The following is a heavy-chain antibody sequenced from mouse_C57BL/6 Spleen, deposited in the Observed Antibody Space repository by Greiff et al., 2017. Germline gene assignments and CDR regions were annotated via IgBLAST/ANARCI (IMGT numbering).Heavy chain of an antibody. J-gene: IGHJ4*01. CDR3: ARSYYEDAMDY. Sequence: VHLVESGAELARPGASVKLSCKASGYTFTSYGISWVKQRTGPGLEWIGEIYPRSGNTYYNEKFKGKAKLTADKSSSTAYMELRSLTSEDSAVYFCARSYYEDAMDYWGQGTSVTVSS. V-gene: IGHV1-81*01. D-gene: IGHD1-1*01. CDR1: GYTFTSYG. CDR2: IYPRSGNT.